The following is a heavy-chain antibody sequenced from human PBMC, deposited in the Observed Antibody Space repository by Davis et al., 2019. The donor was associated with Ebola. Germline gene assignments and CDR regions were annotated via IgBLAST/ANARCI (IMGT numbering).Heavy chain of an antibody. CDR1: GGTFSSYT. CDR2: IIPILGIA. Sequence: SVKVSCKASGGTFSSYTISWVRQAPGQGLEWMGRIIPILGIANYAQKFQGRVTITADESTSTAYMELSSLRSDDTAVYYCARGRPWLWVATPVRFDYWGQGTLVIVSS. V-gene: IGHV1-69*02. J-gene: IGHJ4*02. CDR3: ARGRPWLWVATPVRFDY. D-gene: IGHD5-12*01.